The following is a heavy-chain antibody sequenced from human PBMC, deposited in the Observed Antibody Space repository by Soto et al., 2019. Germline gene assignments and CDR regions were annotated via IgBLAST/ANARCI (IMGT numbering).Heavy chain of an antibody. Sequence: SETLSLTCTVSGGSISSYYWSWIRQPAGKGLEWIGRIYTSGSTNYNPSLKSRVTMSVGTSKNQFSLKLSSVTAADTAAYYCAREAPSGDSSSWCPNWFDPWGQGTLVTVSS. CDR2: IYTSGST. CDR3: AREAPSGDSSSWCPNWFDP. CDR1: GGSISSYY. J-gene: IGHJ5*02. D-gene: IGHD6-13*01. V-gene: IGHV4-4*07.